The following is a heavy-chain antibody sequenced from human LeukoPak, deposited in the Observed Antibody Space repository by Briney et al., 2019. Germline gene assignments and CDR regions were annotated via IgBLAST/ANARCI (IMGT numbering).Heavy chain of an antibody. D-gene: IGHD6-13*01. CDR3: ARVAAAADTVSGMDV. CDR2: IYYSGST. CDR1: GGSISSYY. J-gene: IGHJ6*02. V-gene: IGHV4-59*01. Sequence: SETLSLTCTVSGGSISSYYWSWIRQPPGKGLEWIGYIYYSGSTNYNPSLKSRVTISVDTSKNQFSLKLSSVTAADTAVYYCARVAAAADTVSGMDVWGQGTTVTVSS.